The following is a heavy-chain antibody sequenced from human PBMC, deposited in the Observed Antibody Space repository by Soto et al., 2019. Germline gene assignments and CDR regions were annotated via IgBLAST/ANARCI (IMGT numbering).Heavy chain of an antibody. CDR2: ITGSGGTI. J-gene: IGHJ4*02. D-gene: IGHD2-21*02. CDR3: AKDEVYGDGLWLVSE. Sequence: DVQLLESGGGLVQPGGSLRLSCAASGFTFSKYAMIWVRQAPGKGQEWVSGITGSGGTIEYADSVKGRFTISRDNSKNTVNLQMNSLRAEDTAMYYCAKDEVYGDGLWLVSEWGQGTLVTVS. V-gene: IGHV3-23*01. CDR1: GFTFSKYA.